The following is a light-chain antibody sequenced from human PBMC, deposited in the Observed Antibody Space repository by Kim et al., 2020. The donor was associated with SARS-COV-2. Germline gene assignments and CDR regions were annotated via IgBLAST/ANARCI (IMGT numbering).Light chain of an antibody. Sequence: DIHMTQSPSSLSASVGDRVTITCRASQDISNYVAWYQQKPGKPPKLLIYDASTLQSGVPSRFSGSGSGTDFTLTISSLQPEDVATYYCQKYDGAPWTFGQGTKVDIK. CDR2: DAS. CDR3: QKYDGAPWT. V-gene: IGKV1-27*01. CDR1: QDISNY. J-gene: IGKJ1*01.